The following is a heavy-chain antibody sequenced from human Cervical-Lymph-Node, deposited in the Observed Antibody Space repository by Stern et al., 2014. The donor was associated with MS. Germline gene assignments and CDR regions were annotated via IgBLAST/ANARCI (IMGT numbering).Heavy chain of an antibody. V-gene: IGHV3-11*01. CDR1: GFNFSAYY. D-gene: IGHD1-26*01. Sequence: QVKLVQSGGDLVKPGGSLRLSCAASGFNFSAYYMNWIRQAPGKGLEWLSYISSNGSTIYYADSVKGRFIIARDNAKQSLYLQMNSLRAEDTAVYYCARGLPSFWGQGTLVTVSP. J-gene: IGHJ4*02. CDR2: ISSNGSTI. CDR3: ARGLPSF.